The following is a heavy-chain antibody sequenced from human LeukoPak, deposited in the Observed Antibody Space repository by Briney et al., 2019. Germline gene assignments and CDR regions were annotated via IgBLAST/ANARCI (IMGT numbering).Heavy chain of an antibody. CDR1: GYTFTSYY. CDR3: ARGTPVGYYDSSGYFDY. J-gene: IGHJ4*02. CDR2: INPSGGST. Sequence: ASVKVSCKASGYTFTSYYMHWVRQAPGQGLEWMGIINPSGGSTSYAQKFQGRVTMTRDTSTSTVYMELSSLRSEDTAVYYCARGTPVGYYDSSGYFDYWGQGTLVTVSS. V-gene: IGHV1-46*01. D-gene: IGHD3-22*01.